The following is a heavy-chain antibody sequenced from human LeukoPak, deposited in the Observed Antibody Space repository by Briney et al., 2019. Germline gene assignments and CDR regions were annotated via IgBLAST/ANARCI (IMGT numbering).Heavy chain of an antibody. J-gene: IGHJ4*02. CDR3: ARDGSGSYKGFYYFDY. CDR1: GGSISSSNW. V-gene: IGHV4-4*02. CDR2: IYHSGST. D-gene: IGHD3-10*01. Sequence: SETLSLTCAVSGGSISSSNWWGWVRQPPGKGLEWIGEIYHSGSTNYNPSLKSRVTISVDKSKNQFSLKLSSVTAADTAVYYCARDGSGSYKGFYYFDYWGQGTLVTVSS.